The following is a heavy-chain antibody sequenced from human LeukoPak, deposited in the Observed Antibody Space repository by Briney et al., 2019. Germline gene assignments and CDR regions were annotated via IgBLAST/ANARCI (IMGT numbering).Heavy chain of an antibody. Sequence: GGSLRLSCAASGFTFSSYSMSWVRQAPGKGLEWVSSISSSSSYIYYADSVKGRFTISRDNAKNSLYLQMNSLRAEDTAVYYCARDPVDSSSWYVDYWGQGTLVTVSS. V-gene: IGHV3-21*01. CDR3: ARDPVDSSSWYVDY. CDR1: GFTFSSYS. D-gene: IGHD6-13*01. J-gene: IGHJ4*02. CDR2: ISSSSSYI.